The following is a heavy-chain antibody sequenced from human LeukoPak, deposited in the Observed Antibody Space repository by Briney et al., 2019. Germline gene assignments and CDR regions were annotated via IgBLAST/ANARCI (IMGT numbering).Heavy chain of an antibody. CDR2: ISSSSSYI. Sequence: GGSLRLPCAASGFTFSSYSMNWVRQAPGKGLEWVSSISSSSSYIYYADSVKGRFTISRDNAKNSLYLQMNSLRAEDTAVYYCARINRGYCSGGSCPKDYYYFDYWGQGTLVTVSS. D-gene: IGHD2-15*01. V-gene: IGHV3-21*01. J-gene: IGHJ4*02. CDR3: ARINRGYCSGGSCPKDYYYFDY. CDR1: GFTFSSYS.